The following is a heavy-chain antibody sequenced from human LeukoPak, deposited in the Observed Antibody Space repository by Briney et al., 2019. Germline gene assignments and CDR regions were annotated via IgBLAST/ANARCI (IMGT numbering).Heavy chain of an antibody. CDR2: ISWNSGSI. Sequence: GGSLRLSCAASGFTFDDYAMHWVRQAPGKGLEWVSGISWNSGSIGYVDSVKGRFSISRDNAMTSLYLQMDSLRVEDTAVYYCVRGCDRASCPYYFDLWGQGTLVTVS. D-gene: IGHD3-22*01. J-gene: IGHJ4*02. CDR1: GFTFDDYA. CDR3: VRGCDRASCPYYFDL. V-gene: IGHV3-9*01.